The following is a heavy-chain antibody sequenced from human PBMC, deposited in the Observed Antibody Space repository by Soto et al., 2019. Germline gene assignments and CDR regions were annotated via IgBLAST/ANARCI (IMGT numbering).Heavy chain of an antibody. V-gene: IGHV3-74*01. Sequence: EVQLVESGGGLVQPGGSLRLSCAASGFTFSSYWMHWVRQAPGKGLVWVSRISSDGSSTTYADSVKGRFTISRDNAKNTLYMQMNSLSAEDTAVYYCARGFGARGDTCGFDYGGQGDLVTVSA. D-gene: IGHD3-10*01. CDR2: ISSDGSST. CDR1: GFTFSSYW. CDR3: ARGFGARGDTCGFDY. J-gene: IGHJ4*02.